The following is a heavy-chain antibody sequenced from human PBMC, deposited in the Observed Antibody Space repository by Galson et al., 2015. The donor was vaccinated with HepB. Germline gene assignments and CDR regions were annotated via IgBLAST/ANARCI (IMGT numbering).Heavy chain of an antibody. CDR3: ARGHAMGDDP. V-gene: IGHV3-7*01. J-gene: IGHJ5*02. D-gene: IGHD2-21*01. Sequence: ALSLSCAASGFTFKNYWMTWVRQAPGKGLEWVANIKKDGSETYYVDSVKGRFTISRDNAKNSLYLQMNSLSAEDTAMYYCARGHAMGDDPWGQGTLATVSS. CDR2: IKKDGSET. CDR1: GFTFKNYW.